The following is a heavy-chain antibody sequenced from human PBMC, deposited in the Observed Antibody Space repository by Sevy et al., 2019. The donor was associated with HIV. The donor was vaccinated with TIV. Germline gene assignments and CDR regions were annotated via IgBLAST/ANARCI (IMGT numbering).Heavy chain of an antibody. CDR3: AKDRITMLGDAFDV. V-gene: IGHV3-23*01. CDR2: LSGYGGST. Sequence: GGSLRLSCAASGFTFSSYAMSWVRQAPGKGLEWVSGLSGYGGSTYYADSVKGRFTISRDNSKNTLYLQMNSLRAEDTAVDYCAKDRITMLGDAFDVWGQGTMVTVSS. CDR1: GFTFSSYA. D-gene: IGHD3-10*02. J-gene: IGHJ3*01.